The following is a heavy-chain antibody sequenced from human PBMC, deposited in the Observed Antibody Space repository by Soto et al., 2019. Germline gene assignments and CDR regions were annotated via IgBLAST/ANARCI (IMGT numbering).Heavy chain of an antibody. J-gene: IGHJ4*02. CDR3: ARGEYYGSGTYFDY. CDR1: GHCVRSGDY. D-gene: IGHD3-10*01. Sequence: SESLALACAVCGHCVRSGDYWGWIRQPPGKGLEWIGSFYHSGSTYYNPSLKSRVTISVDTSKNQFSLKLSSVTAADTAVYYCARGEYYGSGTYFDYWGQGTLVTVSS. CDR2: FYHSGST. V-gene: IGHV4-38-2*01.